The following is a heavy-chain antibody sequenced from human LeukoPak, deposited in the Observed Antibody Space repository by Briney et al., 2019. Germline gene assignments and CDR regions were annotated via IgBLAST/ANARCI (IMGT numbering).Heavy chain of an antibody. D-gene: IGHD3-22*01. V-gene: IGHV4-31*03. Sequence: PSRTLSLTCTVSGGSISSGGYYWSWIRQHPGKGLEWIGYIYYSGSSYYNPSLKSRVTIPVDTSKNQFSLKLSSVTAADTAVYYCARTYYYDSAVYYGMDVWGQGTTVTVSS. CDR2: IYYSGSS. CDR1: GGSISSGGYY. CDR3: ARTYYYDSAVYYGMDV. J-gene: IGHJ6*02.